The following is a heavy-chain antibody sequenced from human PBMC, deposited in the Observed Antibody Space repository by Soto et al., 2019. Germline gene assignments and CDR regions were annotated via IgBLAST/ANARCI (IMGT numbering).Heavy chain of an antibody. V-gene: IGHV1-8*02. D-gene: IGHD6-6*01. CDR1: GYTFTSYD. CDR2: MNPNTGST. J-gene: IGHJ6*02. Sequence: QVQLVQSGAVVRKPGASVKVSCTASGYTFTSYDLNWVRQTTGQGLEWMGWMNPNTGSTGFAQKFQGRLTMTRDTSKRTAYMELSRLTSEDTALYYCARASHTSSEYYFYYGMDVWGQGTAVAVSS. CDR3: ARASHTSSEYYFYYGMDV.